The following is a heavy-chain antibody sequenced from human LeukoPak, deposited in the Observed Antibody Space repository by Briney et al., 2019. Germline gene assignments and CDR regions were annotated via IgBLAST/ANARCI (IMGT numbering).Heavy chain of an antibody. CDR3: ASLGMVYNILTGYRRPQTNDY. Sequence: GRSLRLSCAASGFTFSSYGMHWVRQAPGKGLEWVAVISYDGSNKYYADSVKGRFTISRDNSKNTLYLQMNSLRAEDTAVYYCASLGMVYNILTGYRRPQTNDYWGQGTLVTVSS. CDR2: ISYDGSNK. J-gene: IGHJ4*02. V-gene: IGHV3-30*03. CDR1: GFTFSSYG. D-gene: IGHD3-9*01.